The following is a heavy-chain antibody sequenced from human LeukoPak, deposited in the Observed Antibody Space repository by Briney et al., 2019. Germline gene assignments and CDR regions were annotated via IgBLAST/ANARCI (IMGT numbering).Heavy chain of an antibody. V-gene: IGHV3-30*03. D-gene: IGHD6-13*01. CDR1: GFTFSSYG. Sequence: GSLRLSCAASGFTFSSYGMHWVRQAPGKGLEWVAVISYDGSNKYYADSVKGRFTISRDNSKNTLYLQMNSLRAEDTAVYYCARSNGYNSSPNYWGQGTLVTVSS. CDR3: ARSNGYNSSPNY. J-gene: IGHJ4*02. CDR2: ISYDGSNK.